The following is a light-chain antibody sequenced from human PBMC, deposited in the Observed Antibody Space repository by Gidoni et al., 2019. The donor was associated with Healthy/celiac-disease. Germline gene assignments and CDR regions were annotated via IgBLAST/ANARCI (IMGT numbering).Light chain of an antibody. V-gene: IGKV3-11*01. CDR3: QQRSNWPPVGIT. CDR2: DAS. Sequence: EIVLTQSPATLSLSPGERATLSCRASQSVSSYLAWYQQKPGQAPRLLIYDASNRATGIPARFSGSGSGTDFTLTISSLEPEEFAVYYCQQRSNWPPVGITFXQXTRLEIK. J-gene: IGKJ5*01. CDR1: QSVSSY.